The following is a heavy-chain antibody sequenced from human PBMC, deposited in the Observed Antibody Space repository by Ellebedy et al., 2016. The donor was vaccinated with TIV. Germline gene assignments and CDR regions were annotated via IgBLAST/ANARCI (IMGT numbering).Heavy chain of an antibody. D-gene: IGHD4-17*01. CDR2: ISYDGTNK. V-gene: IGHV3-30*18. CDR1: GFSFSTYG. J-gene: IGHJ5*02. CDR3: AKGDGDRSGDWFDP. Sequence: GESLKISCAASGFSFSTYGMHWVRQAPGKGLEWVTVISYDGTNKYYGDSVRGRFTISRDNSKNTLYLQMNSLRAEDTAVYYCAKGDGDRSGDWFDPWGQGTLVTVSS.